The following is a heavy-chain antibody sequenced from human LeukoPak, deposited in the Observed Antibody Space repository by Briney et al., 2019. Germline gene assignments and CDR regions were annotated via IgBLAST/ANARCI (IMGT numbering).Heavy chain of an antibody. Sequence: GESLKISCKGSGYSFTSHWIGWVRQMPGKGLEWMGIIYPGDSDTRYSPSFQGQVTISVDKFISTAYLQWSSLKASDTAMYYCARRGYCSTTSCSAPLDYWGQGTLVAVSS. CDR1: GYSFTSHW. V-gene: IGHV5-51*01. J-gene: IGHJ4*02. CDR3: ARRGYCSTTSCSAPLDY. D-gene: IGHD2-2*01. CDR2: IYPGDSDT.